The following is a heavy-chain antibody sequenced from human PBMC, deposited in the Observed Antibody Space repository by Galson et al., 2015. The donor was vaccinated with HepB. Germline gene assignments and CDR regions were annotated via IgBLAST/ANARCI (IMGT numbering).Heavy chain of an antibody. CDR2: INGDGSSI. CDR3: ARGWYYYDSRANAFDI. V-gene: IGHV3-74*01. Sequence: SLRLSCAASGFTFSYYWMHWVRQAPGKGLVWVSRINGDGSSISYADSVKGRFTISRDNAKNTLNLQMNSLRAEDTAVYYCARGWYYYDSRANAFDIWGQGTMVTVSS. CDR1: GFTFSYYW. D-gene: IGHD3-22*01. J-gene: IGHJ3*02.